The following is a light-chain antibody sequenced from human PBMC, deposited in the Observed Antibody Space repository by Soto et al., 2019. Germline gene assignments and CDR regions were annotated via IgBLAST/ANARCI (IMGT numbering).Light chain of an antibody. CDR2: GAS. Sequence: EIVLTQSPGTLSLSPVARATLSCMASQSVSSSYLAWYQQKPGQAPRLLIYGASSRATGIPDRFSGSGSGTDFTLTISRLEPEDFAVYYCQQYGSSVWTFGQGTKVDI. CDR3: QQYGSSVWT. J-gene: IGKJ1*01. CDR1: QSVSSSY. V-gene: IGKV3-20*01.